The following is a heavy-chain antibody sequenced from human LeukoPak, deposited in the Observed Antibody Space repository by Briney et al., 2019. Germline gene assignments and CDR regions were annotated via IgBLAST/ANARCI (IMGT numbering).Heavy chain of an antibody. Sequence: SQTLSLTCAISGDSVSSNSAAWNWIRQSPSRGLEWLGRTYYRSKWYNDYAVSVKSRITINPDTSKSQFSLQLNSVTPEDTAVYYCARGLHYDYVWGSYRALDYWGQGTLVTVSS. CDR2: TYYRSKWYN. J-gene: IGHJ4*02. CDR3: ARGLHYDYVWGSYRALDY. V-gene: IGHV6-1*01. D-gene: IGHD3-16*02. CDR1: GDSVSSNSAA.